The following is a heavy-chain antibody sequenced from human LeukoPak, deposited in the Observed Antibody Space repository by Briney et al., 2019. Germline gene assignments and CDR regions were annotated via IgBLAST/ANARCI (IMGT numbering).Heavy chain of an antibody. J-gene: IGHJ4*02. CDR1: GDTLTELS. V-gene: IGHV1-24*01. Sequence: ASVKVSCKVSGDTLTELSTHWVRQAPGKGLEWMGGFDPEHGEMIYAQKLQGRVTMTEDRPTDTAYMELSSLRSEDTAVYYCATGGPWDLLKYWGQGTLVTVSS. CDR3: ATGGPWDLLKY. D-gene: IGHD3-9*01. CDR2: FDPEHGEM.